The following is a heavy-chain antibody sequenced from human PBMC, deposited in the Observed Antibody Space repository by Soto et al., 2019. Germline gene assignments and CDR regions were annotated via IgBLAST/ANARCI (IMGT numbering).Heavy chain of an antibody. Sequence: QVQLVESGGGVVQPGRSLRLSCAASGFTFSSYAMHWVRQAPGKGREWVAVISYDGSNKYYADSVKGRFTLSRDNSKNTLYLQMNSLRAEDTAVYYCAREKKIQLCLDYWGQGTLVTVSS. D-gene: IGHD5-18*01. J-gene: IGHJ4*02. CDR1: GFTFSSYA. CDR3: AREKKIQLCLDY. V-gene: IGHV3-30-3*01. CDR2: ISYDGSNK.